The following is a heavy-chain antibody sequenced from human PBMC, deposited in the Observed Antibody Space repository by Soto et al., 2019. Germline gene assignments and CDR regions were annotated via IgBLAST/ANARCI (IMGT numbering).Heavy chain of an antibody. D-gene: IGHD6-6*01. CDR1: GGTFSSYA. Sequence: QVQLVQSGAEVKKPGSSVKVSCEASGGTFSSYAISWVRQAPGQGLEWMGGIIPLFGTANYAQKFQGRVTITADESTSTAYMELSSLRSEDTAVYYCAREEQLVHTHYYYGMDVWGQGTTVTVSS. V-gene: IGHV1-69*01. CDR2: IIPLFGTA. CDR3: AREEQLVHTHYYYGMDV. J-gene: IGHJ6*02.